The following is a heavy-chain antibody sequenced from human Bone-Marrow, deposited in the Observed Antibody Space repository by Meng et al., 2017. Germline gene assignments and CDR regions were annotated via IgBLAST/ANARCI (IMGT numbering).Heavy chain of an antibody. J-gene: IGHJ4*02. CDR2: IYNSGST. Sequence: QLQLQESGPGLVKPAETLSLTCTFSGGPISSGDYYWSWIRQPPGKGLEWIGYIYNSGSTYYNPSLKSRVTISVDTSKNQFSLKLRFVTAADTAVYYCAREGRSHQVGVSVYWGQGNLVIVSS. CDR3: AREGRSHQVGVSVY. D-gene: IGHD2-21*01. V-gene: IGHV4-30-4*01. CDR1: GGPISSGDYY.